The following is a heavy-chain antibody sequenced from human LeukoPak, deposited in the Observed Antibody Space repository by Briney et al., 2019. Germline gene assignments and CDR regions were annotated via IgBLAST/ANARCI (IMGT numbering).Heavy chain of an antibody. V-gene: IGHV4-39*07. CDR1: GGSISSSSYY. CDR2: IYYSGST. Sequence: SETLSLTCTVSGGSISSSSYYWGWIRQPPGKGLEWIGSIYYSGSTYYNPSLKSRVTISVDTSKNQFSLKLSSVTAADTAVYYCARGPRPTGRGYYYYMDVWGKGTTVTISS. J-gene: IGHJ6*03. CDR3: ARGPRPTGRGYYYYMDV. D-gene: IGHD1-14*01.